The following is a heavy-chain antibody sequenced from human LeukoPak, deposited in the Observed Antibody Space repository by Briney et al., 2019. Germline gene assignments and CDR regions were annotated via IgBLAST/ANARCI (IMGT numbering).Heavy chain of an antibody. CDR3: AKDLVCSGINCYIGFNWLAP. CDR2: ISSGSDYI. D-gene: IGHD2-2*02. CDR1: GFTFSRYS. J-gene: IGHJ5*02. V-gene: IGHV3-21*01. Sequence: PGGSLRLSCAASGFTFSRYSMNWVRQAPGKGLEWVSSISSGSDYIYYADSVKGRFTISRDNAKNSVYLQMNSLRAGDTAVYFCAKDLVCSGINCYIGFNWLAPWGQGPLVTVPS.